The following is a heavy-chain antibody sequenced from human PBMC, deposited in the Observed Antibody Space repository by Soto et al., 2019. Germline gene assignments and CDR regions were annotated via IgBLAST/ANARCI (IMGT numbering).Heavy chain of an antibody. D-gene: IGHD3-10*01. Sequence: EVHLVESGGGLVQPGGSLRLSCAASGFTFSTSWMHWVRQVPGKGLVWVSRMNSDGTTTNYADSVKGRFTISRDNAKDTLYLQMSSLWAEDTAVYYCARGATGGFGSHSWGRGTLVTVSS. CDR3: ARGATGGFGSHS. V-gene: IGHV3-74*01. CDR2: MNSDGTTT. CDR1: GFTFSTSW. J-gene: IGHJ4*02.